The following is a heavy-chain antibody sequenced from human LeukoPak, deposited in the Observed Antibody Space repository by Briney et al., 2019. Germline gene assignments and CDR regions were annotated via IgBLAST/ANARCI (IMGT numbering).Heavy chain of an antibody. CDR2: ISSSSSTI. D-gene: IGHD6-13*01. J-gene: IGHJ4*02. Sequence: PGGSLRLSCAVSGFTFSSCSMNWVRQAPGKGLEWVSYISSSSSTIYYADSVKGRFTISRDNAKNSLYLQMNSLRDEDSAVYYCARDPHIAAAGTIFDYWGQGTLVTVSS. V-gene: IGHV3-48*02. CDR3: ARDPHIAAAGTIFDY. CDR1: GFTFSSCS.